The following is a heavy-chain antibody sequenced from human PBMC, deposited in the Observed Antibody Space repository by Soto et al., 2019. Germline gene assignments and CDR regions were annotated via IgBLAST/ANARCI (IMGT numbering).Heavy chain of an antibody. J-gene: IGHJ3*02. CDR2: IIPIFGTA. V-gene: IGHV1-69*01. CDR3: ARDWPSQLGDAFDI. D-gene: IGHD6-6*01. Sequence: ASGGTFSSYAISWVRQAPGQGLEWMGGIIPIFGTANYAQKFQGRVTITADESTSTAYMELSSLRSEDTAVYYCARDWPSQLGDAFDIWGQGTMVTVSS. CDR1: GGTFSSYA.